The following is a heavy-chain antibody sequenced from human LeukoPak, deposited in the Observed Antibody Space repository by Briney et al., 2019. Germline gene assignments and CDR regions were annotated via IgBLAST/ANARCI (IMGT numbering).Heavy chain of an antibody. D-gene: IGHD3-10*01. V-gene: IGHV3-9*01. CDR1: GFTFDDYA. CDR2: ISWNSGSI. CDR3: AKPLLRDVWFGES. Sequence: PGRSLRLSCAASGFTFDDYAMHWVRQAPGKGLEWVSGISWNSGSIGYADSVKGRFTISRDNSKNTVYLQMNTLRTEDTAVYYCAKPLLRDVWFGESWGQGTLVTVSS. J-gene: IGHJ4*02.